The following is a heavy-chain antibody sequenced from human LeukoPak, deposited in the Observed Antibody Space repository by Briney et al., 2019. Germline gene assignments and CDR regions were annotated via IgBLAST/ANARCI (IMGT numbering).Heavy chain of an antibody. D-gene: IGHD3-10*01. CDR1: GLTLSAYG. J-gene: IGHJ3*02. V-gene: IGHV3-33*01. CDR2: ISSDGSIK. Sequence: PGGSLSLSCAVSGLTLSAYGIHWARKAPAKGLEWVTIISSDGSIKYADSVKGRFTVSRDSSKNTVYLQMNSLRAEDTAVYYCARDILPSGSRAFNIWGQGTMVTVSS. CDR3: ARDILPSGSRAFNI.